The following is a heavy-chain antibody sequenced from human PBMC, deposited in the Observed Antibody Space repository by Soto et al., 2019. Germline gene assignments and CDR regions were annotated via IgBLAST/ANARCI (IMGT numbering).Heavy chain of an antibody. CDR3: LNLKHSCWYDVWWPRYYFDY. CDR1: GFTFSSYA. Sequence: PGGSLRLSCSASGFTFSSYAMHWVRQAPGKGLEYVSAISSNGGSTYYADSVKGRFTISRDNSKNTLYLQMSSLRAEDTAVYYCLNLKHSCWYDVWWPRYYFDYWGQGTLVTVSS. CDR2: ISSNGGST. V-gene: IGHV3-64D*08. D-gene: IGHD6-13*01. J-gene: IGHJ4*02.